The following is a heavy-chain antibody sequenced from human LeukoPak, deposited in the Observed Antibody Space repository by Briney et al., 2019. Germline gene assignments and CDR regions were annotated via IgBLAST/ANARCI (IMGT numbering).Heavy chain of an antibody. CDR2: IIPIFGTA. D-gene: IGHD3-3*01. J-gene: IGHJ4*02. Sequence: GASVKVSCKASGGTFSSYAISWVRQAPGQGLEWMGGIIPIFGTANYAQKFQGRVTITTDESTSTAYMELSSLRSEDTAVYYCARDISRMRRYDFWSGLDYWGQGTLVTVSS. V-gene: IGHV1-69*05. CDR3: ARDISRMRRYDFWSGLDY. CDR1: GGTFSSYA.